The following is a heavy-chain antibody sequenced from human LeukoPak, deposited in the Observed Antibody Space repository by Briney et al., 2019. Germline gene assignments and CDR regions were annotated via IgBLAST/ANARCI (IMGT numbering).Heavy chain of an antibody. CDR3: ARGPNSGYGRFDY. J-gene: IGHJ4*02. D-gene: IGHD5-12*01. CDR1: GGSISGYY. V-gene: IGHV4-59*01. Sequence: PSETLYLTCSVSGGSISGYYWSWLRQPPGRGLEWIGYFYYSGSTTYNPSLKGRVTISVDTSENHFSLKLSSVTAADTAVYYCARGPNSGYGRFDYWGQGTLVTVSS. CDR2: FYYSGST.